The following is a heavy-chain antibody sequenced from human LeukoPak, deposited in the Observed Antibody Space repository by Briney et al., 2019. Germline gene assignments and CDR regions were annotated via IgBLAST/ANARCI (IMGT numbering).Heavy chain of an antibody. CDR1: GFTFSSYG. J-gene: IGHJ4*02. V-gene: IGHV3-30*02. Sequence: GESLRLSCAASGFTFSSYGMPWVRQTPGKGVEWVGFIRYDGSNKYYADSVKGRFTISRDNSKNTRYLQMNSLRAEYTAVYYCAKDPYYYDSSGFDYWGQGTLVTVSS. CDR2: IRYDGSNK. D-gene: IGHD3-22*01. CDR3: AKDPYYYDSSGFDY.